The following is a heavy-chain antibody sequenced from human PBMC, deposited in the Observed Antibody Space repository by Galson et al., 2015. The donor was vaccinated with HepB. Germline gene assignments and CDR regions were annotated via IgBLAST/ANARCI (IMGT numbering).Heavy chain of an antibody. CDR1: GFTFSSYA. Sequence: SLRLSCAASGFTFSSYAMSWVRQAPGKGLEWVSAISGSGGSTYYADSVKGRFTISRDNSKNTLYLQMNSLRAEDTAVYYCAKRWSSSWYTGDAFDIWGQEKMVTVSS. J-gene: IGHJ3*02. V-gene: IGHV3-23*01. D-gene: IGHD6-13*01. CDR2: ISGSGGST. CDR3: AKRWSSSWYTGDAFDI.